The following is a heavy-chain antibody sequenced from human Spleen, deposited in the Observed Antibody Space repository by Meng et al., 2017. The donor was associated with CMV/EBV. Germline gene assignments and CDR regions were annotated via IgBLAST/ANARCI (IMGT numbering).Heavy chain of an antibody. Sequence: GESLKISCVASGFTFSSYSMNWVRQAPGKGLEWVSSISRGSNYIYYADSVKGRFTISRDTSKNTVYLQMNSLRAEDTAVYYCARLGRREYSNYETAFDIWGQGTLVTVSS. D-gene: IGHD4-11*01. J-gene: IGHJ3*02. V-gene: IGHV3-21*01. CDR1: GFTFSSYS. CDR2: ISRGSNYI. CDR3: ARLGRREYSNYETAFDI.